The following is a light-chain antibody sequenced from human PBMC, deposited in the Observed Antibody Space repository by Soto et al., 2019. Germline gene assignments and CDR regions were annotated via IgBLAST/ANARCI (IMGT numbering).Light chain of an antibody. Sequence: DIVMTQSPDSLAVSLGGRATVNCKSSQNILFSSNHKNFLAWYQQKPGQPPKLLIYWASTRGSGVPDRISGSGSGTDFTLTISILQAEDVAVYYCQQYYSTPYTFGQGTKLEIK. CDR2: WAS. CDR1: QNILFSSNHKNF. V-gene: IGKV4-1*01. J-gene: IGKJ2*01. CDR3: QQYYSTPYT.